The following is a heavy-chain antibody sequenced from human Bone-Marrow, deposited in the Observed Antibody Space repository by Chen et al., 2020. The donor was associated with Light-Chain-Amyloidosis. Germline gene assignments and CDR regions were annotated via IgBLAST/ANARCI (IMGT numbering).Heavy chain of an antibody. CDR3: AKDSDNGMDV. CDR2: PYWGGIT. Sequence: QVQLQPSGPGLVTPTETLSLTCSVSGVSLSAYYWSWIRQPPGKGLEWIGYPYWGGITTYNPSLKSRVTISVDMSKNQFSLELTSVTAADAAVYYCAKDSDNGMDVWGQGTTVTVSS. V-gene: IGHV4-59*01. D-gene: IGHD3-10*01. J-gene: IGHJ6*02. CDR1: GVSLSAYY.